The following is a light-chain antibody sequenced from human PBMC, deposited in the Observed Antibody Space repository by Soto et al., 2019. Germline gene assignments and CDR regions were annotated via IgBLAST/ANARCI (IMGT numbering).Light chain of an antibody. J-gene: IGKJ2*01. V-gene: IGKV3-20*01. Sequence: EIVLTQSPGTLSLSPGERATLSCRASQSVTNNFLAWYQQKPGQAPRLLIYGASTRAAGVPDRFSGSGSGTDFTLTITRLEPEDFAVYYCQQYGRSPLLYTFGQGNKLGVK. CDR1: QSVTNNF. CDR3: QQYGRSPLLYT. CDR2: GAS.